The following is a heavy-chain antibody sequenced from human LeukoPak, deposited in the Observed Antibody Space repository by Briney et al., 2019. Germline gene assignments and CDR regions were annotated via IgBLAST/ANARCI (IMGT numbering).Heavy chain of an antibody. CDR3: MCWGTDNH. CDR1: GLTFRSYW. CDR2: IKPGGNEI. D-gene: IGHD7-27*01. J-gene: IGHJ4*02. Sequence: GGSLRLSCTFSGLTFRSYWMNWVRQAPGKGLEWVANIKPGGNEIRSVDSVKGRSIISRDNAKNSLDLQMSSLRVEDTAVYYCMCWGTDNHWGQGILVTVSS. V-gene: IGHV3-7*01.